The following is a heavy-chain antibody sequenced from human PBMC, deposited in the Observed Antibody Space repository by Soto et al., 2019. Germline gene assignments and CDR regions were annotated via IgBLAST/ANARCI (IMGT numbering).Heavy chain of an antibody. Sequence: SETLSLTCTVSGGSISSYYWSWIRQPPGKGLEWIGYIYYSGSTNYNPSLKSRVTISVDTSKNQFSLKLSSVTAADTAVYYCASYGDGLFDYWGQGTLVTVSS. V-gene: IGHV4-59*01. J-gene: IGHJ4*02. CDR3: ASYGDGLFDY. CDR2: IYYSGST. D-gene: IGHD4-17*01. CDR1: GGSISSYY.